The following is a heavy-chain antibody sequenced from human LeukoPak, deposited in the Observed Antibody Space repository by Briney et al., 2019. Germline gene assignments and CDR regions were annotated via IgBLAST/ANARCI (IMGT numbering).Heavy chain of an antibody. CDR1: GGSVSYYY. D-gene: IGHD3-3*01. Sequence: SETLSLTCTVSGGSVSYYYWSWIRQSPGKGLEWIGYIYYTETSYNPSLKSRVTISADTSKNQFSLKLYSVTAADTAVYYCARDPGRGVYWYFDLWGRGTLVTVSS. CDR2: IYYTET. V-gene: IGHV4-59*02. J-gene: IGHJ2*01. CDR3: ARDPGRGVYWYFDL.